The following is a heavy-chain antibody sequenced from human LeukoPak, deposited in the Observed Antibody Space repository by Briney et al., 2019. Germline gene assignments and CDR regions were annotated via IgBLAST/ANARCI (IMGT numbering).Heavy chain of an antibody. CDR2: IGSNGGST. CDR1: GFTFSTYA. V-gene: IGHV3-64*01. D-gene: IGHD3-22*01. Sequence: GGSLRLSCAASGFTFSTYAMHWVRQAPGQGLEYVSAIGSNGGSTYYANSVKGRFTISRDNSKNSLYLQMGSLRAEDMAVYYCARDLPFHYDSSGYFPQGAVDVWGQGTTVTVSS. CDR3: ARDLPFHYDSSGYFPQGAVDV. J-gene: IGHJ6*02.